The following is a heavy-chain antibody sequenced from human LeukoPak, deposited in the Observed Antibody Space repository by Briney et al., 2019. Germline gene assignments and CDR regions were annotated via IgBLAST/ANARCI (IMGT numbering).Heavy chain of an antibody. Sequence: GGSLRLSCAASGFTFSSYSMNWVRQAPGKGLEWVSSISSSSTSMYYADSVRGRFTISRDNAKNSLYLQMNSLRAEDTAVYYCARKGYYDSSRGAFDIWGQGTMVTVSS. J-gene: IGHJ3*02. CDR2: ISSSSTSM. CDR1: GFTFSSYS. D-gene: IGHD3-22*01. V-gene: IGHV3-21*01. CDR3: ARKGYYDSSRGAFDI.